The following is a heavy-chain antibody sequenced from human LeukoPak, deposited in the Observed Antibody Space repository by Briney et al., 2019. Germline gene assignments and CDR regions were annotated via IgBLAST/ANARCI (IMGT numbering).Heavy chain of an antibody. CDR3: ASDLKYGDYPFFDY. Sequence: ASVKVSCKASGYTFTSYGISWVRQAPGQGLEWMGWISAYNGNTNYAQKLQGRVTMTTDTSTSTAYMELRSLRSDDTAVYYCASDLKYGDYPFFDYWGQGTLVTVSS. CDR2: ISAYNGNT. J-gene: IGHJ4*02. CDR1: GYTFTSYG. V-gene: IGHV1-18*01. D-gene: IGHD4-17*01.